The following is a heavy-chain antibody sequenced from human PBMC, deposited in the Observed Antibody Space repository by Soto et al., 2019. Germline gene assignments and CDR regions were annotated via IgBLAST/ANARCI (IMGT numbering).Heavy chain of an antibody. D-gene: IGHD1-20*01. Sequence: PGGSLRLSCAASGFTVSNNYMSGVPQAPGKGLELVSVIYTAGSTYYADSVKGRFTISRDNSRNTLNLQMNSLRAEDTAVYYCASAGVRDITRPWSLVDYWGQGTLVTVSS. CDR1: GFTVSNNY. J-gene: IGHJ4*02. CDR2: IYTAGST. CDR3: ASAGVRDITRPWSLVDY. V-gene: IGHV3-66*01.